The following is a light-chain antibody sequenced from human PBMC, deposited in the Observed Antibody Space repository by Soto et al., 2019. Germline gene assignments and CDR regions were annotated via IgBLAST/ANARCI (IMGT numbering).Light chain of an antibody. CDR2: DVS. J-gene: IGLJ1*01. CDR3: ISHVGHSNV. Sequence: QSALTQPPSASGSPGQSVTISCTGTSGDVGGSVYVSWYQHHPGKAPKLMIYDVSKRPSGVPDRFSGSKSGNMASLTVSGLQADDEADYYCISHVGHSNVFGTGTKLTVL. V-gene: IGLV2-8*01. CDR1: SGDVGGSVY.